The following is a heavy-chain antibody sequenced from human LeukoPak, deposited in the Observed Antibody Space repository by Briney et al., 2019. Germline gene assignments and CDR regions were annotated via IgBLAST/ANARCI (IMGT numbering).Heavy chain of an antibody. D-gene: IGHD6-13*01. CDR3: GSSYSSYLDV. V-gene: IGHV4-30-2*01. Sequence: KTSETLSLTCTVSGGSISSGGYYWSWIRQPPGKGLEWIGYIYHSESTYYNPSLKGRVTISVDRSKNQFSLKLSSVTAADTAVYYCGSSYSSYLDVWGKGTTVTVSS. CDR1: GGSISSGGYY. CDR2: IYHSEST. J-gene: IGHJ6*03.